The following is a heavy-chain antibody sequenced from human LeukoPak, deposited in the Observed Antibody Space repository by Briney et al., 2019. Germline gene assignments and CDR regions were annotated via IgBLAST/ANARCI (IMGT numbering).Heavy chain of an antibody. Sequence: SETLSLTCTVSGYSISNGYYWGWIRQPPGKGLEWIGNIYHSGNTNYNTSLKSRVTISVDKSKNQVSLKVTSVTAADTAVYYCARDRGTGDLDAFHIWGQGTLVIVSS. CDR3: ARDRGTGDLDAFHI. J-gene: IGHJ3*02. V-gene: IGHV4-38-2*02. CDR1: GYSISNGYY. CDR2: IYHSGNT. D-gene: IGHD3/OR15-3a*01.